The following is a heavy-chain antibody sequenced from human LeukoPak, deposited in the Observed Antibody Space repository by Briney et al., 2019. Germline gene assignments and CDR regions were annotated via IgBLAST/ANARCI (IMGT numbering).Heavy chain of an antibody. CDR3: AELGITMIGGV. V-gene: IGHV3-21*01. D-gene: IGHD3-10*02. CDR2: ISSSSRYI. CDR1: GFTFSNYS. J-gene: IGHJ6*04. Sequence: GGSLRLSCAASGFTFSNYSMNWVRQAPGKGLEWVSSISSSSRYIHYADSVKGRFTISRDNAKNSLYLQMNSLRAEDTAVYYCAELGITMIGGVWGKGTTVTISS.